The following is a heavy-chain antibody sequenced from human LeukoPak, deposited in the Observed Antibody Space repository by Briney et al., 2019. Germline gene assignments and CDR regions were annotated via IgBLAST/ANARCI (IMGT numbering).Heavy chain of an antibody. J-gene: IGHJ4*02. CDR2: ISSSSSTI. V-gene: IGHV3-48*04. D-gene: IGHD5-18*01. CDR3: ARISGGYGDY. CDR1: GFTFSSYS. Sequence: GGSLRLSCAASGFTFSSYSMNWVRQAPGKGLEWVSYISSSSSTIYYADSVKGRFTISRDNAKNSLYLQMNSLRAEDTAVYYCARISGGYGDYWGQGTLVTVSS.